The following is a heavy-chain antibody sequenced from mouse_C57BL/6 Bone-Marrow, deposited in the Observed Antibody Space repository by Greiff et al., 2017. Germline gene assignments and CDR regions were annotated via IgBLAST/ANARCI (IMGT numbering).Heavy chain of an antibody. CDR1: GYTFTDYN. CDR3: ARYYYYGSSFYAMDY. V-gene: IGHV1-18*01. D-gene: IGHD1-1*01. J-gene: IGHJ4*01. Sequence: EVQLQQSEPELVKPGASVKIPCKASGYTFTDYNMDWVKQSHGKSLEWIGDINPNNGGTIYNQKFKGKATLTVDKSSSTAYMELRSLTSEDTAVYYCARYYYYGSSFYAMDYWGQGTSVTVSS. CDR2: INPNNGGT.